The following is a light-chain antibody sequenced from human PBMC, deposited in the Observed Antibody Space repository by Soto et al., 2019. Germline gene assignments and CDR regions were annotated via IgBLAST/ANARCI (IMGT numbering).Light chain of an antibody. V-gene: IGLV1-44*01. CDR1: SSNIGTNT. Sequence: QSVLTQPPSASGTPGQRVTISCSGGSSNIGTNTVNWYQQLPGTAPKLLIYTYNQRPSGVPDRFSGSKSGTSASLAISGLQSEDEADYYCAAWDDSLNGYVFGTGTKVTVL. CDR3: AAWDDSLNGYV. CDR2: TYN. J-gene: IGLJ1*01.